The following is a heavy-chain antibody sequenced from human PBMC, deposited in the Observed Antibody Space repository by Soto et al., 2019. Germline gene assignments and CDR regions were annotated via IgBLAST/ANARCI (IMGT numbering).Heavy chain of an antibody. CDR1: GFVFKDSS. J-gene: IGHJ4*02. V-gene: IGHV3-73*01. CDR3: TRLISAAQDY. Sequence: GGSLRLSCVASGFVFKDSSIHWARQASGKGLEWVGRIRDRAYNYATAYTASVKGRFTISRDDSTNTAYLQMNSLRTEDTAIYYCTRLISAAQDYWGQGTLVTVSS. CDR2: IRDRAYNYAT. D-gene: IGHD3-10*01.